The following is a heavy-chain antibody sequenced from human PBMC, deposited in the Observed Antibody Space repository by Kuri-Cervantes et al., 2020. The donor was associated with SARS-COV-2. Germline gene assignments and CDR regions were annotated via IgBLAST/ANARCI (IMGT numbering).Heavy chain of an antibody. CDR2: ISSSSSYI. Sequence: GESLKISCAASGFTFSSYSMNWVRQAPGKGLEWVSSISSSSSYIYYADSVKGRFTISRDKSKNTLYLQMNSLRAEDTAVYYCARDWDDYGDYGFDYWGQGTLVTDSS. CDR1: GFTFSSYS. V-gene: IGHV3-21*01. D-gene: IGHD4-17*01. J-gene: IGHJ4*02. CDR3: ARDWDDYGDYGFDY.